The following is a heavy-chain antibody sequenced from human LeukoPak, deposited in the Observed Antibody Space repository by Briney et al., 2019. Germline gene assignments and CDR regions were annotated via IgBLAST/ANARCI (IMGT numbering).Heavy chain of an antibody. V-gene: IGHV3-23*01. CDR3: AKDREGRVTGVPYYYYGMDV. D-gene: IGHD7-27*01. CDR2: ISGSGGST. CDR1: GFTFDDYA. Sequence: PGRSLRLSCAASGFTFDDYAMHWVRQAPGKGLEWVSAISGSGGSTYYADSVKGRFTISRDNSKNTLYLQMNSLRAEDTAVYYCAKDREGRVTGVPYYYYGMDVWGQGTTVTVSS. J-gene: IGHJ6*02.